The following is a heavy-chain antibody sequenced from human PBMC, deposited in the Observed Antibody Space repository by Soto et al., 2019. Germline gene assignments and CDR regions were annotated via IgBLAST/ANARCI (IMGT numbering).Heavy chain of an antibody. D-gene: IGHD6-19*01. CDR2: IIPIFGTA. V-gene: IGHV1-69*13. CDR1: GGTFSSYA. CDR3: ARGNDSSGWYGPYRMDA. J-gene: IGHJ6*02. Sequence: ASVKVSCKASGGTFSSYAISWVRQAPGQGLEWMGGIIPIFGTANYAQKFQGRVTITADESTSTAYMELSSLRSEDTAVYYCARGNDSSGWYGPYRMDACGQGTTVPVSS.